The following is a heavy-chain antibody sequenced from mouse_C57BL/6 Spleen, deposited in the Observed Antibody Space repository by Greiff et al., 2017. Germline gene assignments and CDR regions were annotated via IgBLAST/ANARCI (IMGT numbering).Heavy chain of an antibody. D-gene: IGHD1-1*01. CDR1: GYTFTSYW. CDR2: IYPSDSET. J-gene: IGHJ2*01. V-gene: IGHV1-61*01. Sequence: QVQLQQPGAELVRPGSSVKLSCKASGYTFTSYWMDWVKQRPGQGLEWIGNIYPSDSETHYNQKFKDKATLTVDKSSSTAYMQLSSLTSEDSAVYYCARWYYGSSYFDYWGQGTTLTVSS. CDR3: ARWYYGSSYFDY.